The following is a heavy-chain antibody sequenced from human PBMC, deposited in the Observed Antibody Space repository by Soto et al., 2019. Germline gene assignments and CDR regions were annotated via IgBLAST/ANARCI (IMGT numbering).Heavy chain of an antibody. D-gene: IGHD3-3*01. CDR3: ARDLGDYDFWSGYYYYYGMDV. Sequence: GGSLRLSCAASGFTFSSYSMNWVRQAPGKGLEWVSYISSSSSTIYYADSVKGRFTISRDNAKNSLYLQMNSLRDEDTAVYYCARDLGDYDFWSGYYYYYGMDVWGQGTTVTVSS. CDR2: ISSSSSTI. V-gene: IGHV3-48*02. CDR1: GFTFSSYS. J-gene: IGHJ6*02.